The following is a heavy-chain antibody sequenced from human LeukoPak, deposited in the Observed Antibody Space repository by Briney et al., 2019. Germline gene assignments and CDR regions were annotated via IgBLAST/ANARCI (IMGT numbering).Heavy chain of an antibody. D-gene: IGHD3-22*01. CDR1: GGSINNSSYY. J-gene: IGHJ4*02. Sequence: SETLSLTCTVSGGSINNSSYYWGWIRQPPGKGLEWIGSIYYSGSTYYNPSLKSRVTISVDTSKNQFSLKLSSVTAADTAVYYCARVEYYYDSSGYYWCYFDYWGQGTLVTVSS. V-gene: IGHV4-39*07. CDR3: ARVEYYYDSSGYYWCYFDY. CDR2: IYYSGST.